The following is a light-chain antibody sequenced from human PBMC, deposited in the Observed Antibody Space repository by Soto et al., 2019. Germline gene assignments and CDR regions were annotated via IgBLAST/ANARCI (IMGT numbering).Light chain of an antibody. CDR1: QSVNSY. V-gene: IGKV3-11*01. CDR3: QQRSNWL. J-gene: IGKJ4*01. Sequence: EIVWTQSPPTLSLSPGERATLSCRASQSVNSYLAWYQQKPGQAPRLLIYDASNRATGIPARFSGSGSGTDFTLTIRSLEPEDFAVYYCQQRSNWLFGGGTKVDI. CDR2: DAS.